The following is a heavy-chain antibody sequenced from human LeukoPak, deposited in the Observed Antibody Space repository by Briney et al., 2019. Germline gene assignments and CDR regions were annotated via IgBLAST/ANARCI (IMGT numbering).Heavy chain of an antibody. CDR2: IYSSGST. CDR1: GFIVSGNS. D-gene: IGHD3-16*01. V-gene: IGHV3-53*01. J-gene: IGHJ4*02. Sequence: GGALRLSCVASGFIVSGNSMNWVRQARGKGLEWVSVIYSSGSTYYAVSVKGRFTISRDNSKSTLYLQMNSLRGEDPAVYYCAREPGPDTSYWGQGTLVTVSS. CDR3: AREPGPDTSY.